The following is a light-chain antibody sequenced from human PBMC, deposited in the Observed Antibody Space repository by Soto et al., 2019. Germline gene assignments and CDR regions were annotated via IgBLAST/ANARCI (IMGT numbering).Light chain of an antibody. J-gene: IGKJ3*01. CDR2: AAS. Sequence: AIRMTQSPSSFSASTGDRVTITCRASQGVSNYLAWYQQRPGKAPKLLIYAASTLQTGVPSTFSGSGSGTDFTLTISRLQSDDFATYYCLQYFTYPFTFGSGTKVDI. CDR3: LQYFTYPFT. V-gene: IGKV1-8*01. CDR1: QGVSNY.